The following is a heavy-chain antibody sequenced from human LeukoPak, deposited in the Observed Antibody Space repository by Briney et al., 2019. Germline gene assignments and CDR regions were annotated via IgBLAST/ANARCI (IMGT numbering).Heavy chain of an antibody. Sequence: ASVKVSCKASGYTFTTYAVSWVRQAPGQGLEWMGWISAYNGNTNYAQNLQGRVTMTTDTSASTAYMELRSLRSDDMAVYYCARRIAGTTGFDYWGQGTLVTVSS. CDR3: ARRIAGTTGFDY. CDR1: GYTFTTYA. V-gene: IGHV1-18*03. J-gene: IGHJ4*02. D-gene: IGHD1-26*01. CDR2: ISAYNGNT.